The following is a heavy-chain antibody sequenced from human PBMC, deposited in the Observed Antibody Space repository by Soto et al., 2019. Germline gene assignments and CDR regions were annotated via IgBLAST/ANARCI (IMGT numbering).Heavy chain of an antibody. CDR2: ISPTGGST. J-gene: IGHJ4*02. Sequence: EVQLLESGGNLVQPGGSLRLSCAGSGFPFSTYAVSWVRQTPGKGLEWVSAISPTGGSTYYAASVRGRFTISRDNSKNTVFRQMSGLRAEDTAIYYCAKAKRGILPTTTGGLDYWGQGTVRSVSS. V-gene: IGHV3-23*01. CDR1: GFPFSTYA. D-gene: IGHD4-4*01. CDR3: AKAKRGILPTTTGGLDY.